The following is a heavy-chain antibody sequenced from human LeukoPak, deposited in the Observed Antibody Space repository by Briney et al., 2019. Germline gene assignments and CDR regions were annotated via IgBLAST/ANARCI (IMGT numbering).Heavy chain of an antibody. D-gene: IGHD1-26*01. CDR3: ARGIDSASPPLGTFEI. J-gene: IGHJ3*02. CDR1: GYTFTSYG. CDR2: ISAYNGNT. Sequence: ASVKVSCKASGYTFTSYGITWVRQAPGQGLEWVGWISAYNGNTNYEQKLQGRVTMTRDTSTSTVYMELRSLRSDDTAVYYCARGIDSASPPLGTFEIWGQGTMVTVSS. V-gene: IGHV1-18*04.